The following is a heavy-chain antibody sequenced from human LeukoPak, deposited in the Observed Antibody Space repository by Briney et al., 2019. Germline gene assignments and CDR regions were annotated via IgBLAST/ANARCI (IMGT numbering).Heavy chain of an antibody. Sequence: PGGSLRLSCSVSGITFSNYGMHWVRQAPGKGLEWVAFVRDDGNREYYEDSLKGRIAISRDNFKNTLYLQMNNVRPDDTAVYYCAKNRYGTSYLTLDYWGQGTLVTVAS. V-gene: IGHV3-30*02. D-gene: IGHD3-9*01. J-gene: IGHJ4*02. CDR3: AKNRYGTSYLTLDY. CDR1: GITFSNYG. CDR2: VRDDGNRE.